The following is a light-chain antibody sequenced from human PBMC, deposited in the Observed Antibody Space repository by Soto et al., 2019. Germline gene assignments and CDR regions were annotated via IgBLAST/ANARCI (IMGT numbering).Light chain of an antibody. V-gene: IGKV1-39*01. CDR3: QQIYSTPPYT. J-gene: IGKJ2*01. CDR1: QSISSS. Sequence: DIQMXQSPSSLSAXVXDXVTIXCRASQSISSSLNWYQQKPGKDPKLLIYAASSLQSGVPSRFSGSGSGTDFTPTISSLQPEDFATYYCQQIYSTPPYTFGQGTNLEIK. CDR2: AAS.